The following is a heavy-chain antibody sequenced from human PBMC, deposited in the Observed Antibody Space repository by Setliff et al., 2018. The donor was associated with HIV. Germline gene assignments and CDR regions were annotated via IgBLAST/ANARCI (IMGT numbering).Heavy chain of an antibody. D-gene: IGHD6-13*01. V-gene: IGHV3-23*01. CDR1: GFSFRTYA. CDR2: ISATAGDT. J-gene: IGHJ2*01. CDR3: AKDAPLYSTTGWYFDL. Sequence: GGSLRLSCAASGFSFRTYAMSWVRQAPGKGLEWVSAISATAGDTYYADSVKGRFTISRDNSKNTLYLQMNSLRAEDTAVYYCAKDAPLYSTTGWYFDLWGRGTLVTVSS.